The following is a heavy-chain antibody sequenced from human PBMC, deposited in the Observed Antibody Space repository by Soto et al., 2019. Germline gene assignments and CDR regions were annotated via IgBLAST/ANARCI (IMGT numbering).Heavy chain of an antibody. CDR2: ISAYNGNT. V-gene: IGHV1-18*04. D-gene: IGHD5-12*01. CDR3: ARGLPTRSKPRGTPYNWFDP. CDR1: GYTFTSYG. Sequence: ASVKVSCEASGYTFTSYGISWVRQAPGQGLEWMGWISAYNGNTNYAQKLQGRVTMTTDTSTSTAYMELRSLRSDDTAVYYCARGLPTRSKPRGTPYNWFDPRRDGTPVP. J-gene: IGHJ5*02.